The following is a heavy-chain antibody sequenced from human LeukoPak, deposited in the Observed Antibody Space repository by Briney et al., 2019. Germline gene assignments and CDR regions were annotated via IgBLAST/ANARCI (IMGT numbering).Heavy chain of an antibody. CDR2: IYTSGST. J-gene: IGHJ6*03. V-gene: IGHV4-4*09. D-gene: IGHD6-13*01. CDR1: GGSISSYY. CDR3: ARGYSSWSEMINYYYYYYMDV. Sequence: KPSETLSLTCTVSGGSISSYYWSWIRQPPGKGLEWIGYIYTSGSTNYNPSLKSRVTISVDTSKNQFSLKLSSVTAADTAVYCCARGYSSWSEMINYYYYYYMDVWGKGTTVTVSS.